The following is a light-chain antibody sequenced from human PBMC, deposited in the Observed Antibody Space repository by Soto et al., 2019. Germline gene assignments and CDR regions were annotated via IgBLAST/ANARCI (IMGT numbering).Light chain of an antibody. CDR1: QVLSTN. V-gene: IGKV3-15*01. CDR3: QQYNYWPPIT. J-gene: IGKJ5*01. Sequence: EIVMTQSPGTLSVSPGETATLSCRASQVLSTNLAWYQQKPGQSPTLLIYGIYIRATGVPVRFTGSGSGTEFTLTITSLQSEDFATYYCQQYNYWPPITFGQGTRLEIK. CDR2: GIY.